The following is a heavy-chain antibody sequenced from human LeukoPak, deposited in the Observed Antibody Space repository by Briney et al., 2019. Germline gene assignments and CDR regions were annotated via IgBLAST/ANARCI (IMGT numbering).Heavy chain of an antibody. CDR1: GYSISSGYY. V-gene: IGHV4-38-2*02. D-gene: IGHD5-12*01. CDR2: IYHSGST. CDR3: ARVNSGYDRWEPHDAFDI. J-gene: IGHJ3*02. Sequence: SETLSLTCTVSGYSISSGYYWGWIRQPPGKGLEWIGSIYHSGSTYYNPSLKSRVTISVDTSKNQFSLKLSSVTAADTAVYYCARVNSGYDRWEPHDAFDIWGQGTMVTVSS.